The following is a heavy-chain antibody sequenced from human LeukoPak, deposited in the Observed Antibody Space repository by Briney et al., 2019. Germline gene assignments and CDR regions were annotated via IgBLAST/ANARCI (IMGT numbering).Heavy chain of an antibody. Sequence: GGPLRLSCAASGFTFSSYWMSWVRQAPGKGLEWVANIKQDGSEKYYVDSVKGRFTISGDNAKNSLYLQMNSLRAEDTAVHYCARVYSSGWYPGYAFDIWGQGTMVTVSS. CDR1: GFTFSSYW. D-gene: IGHD6-19*01. CDR3: ARVYSSGWYPGYAFDI. CDR2: IKQDGSEK. J-gene: IGHJ3*02. V-gene: IGHV3-7*01.